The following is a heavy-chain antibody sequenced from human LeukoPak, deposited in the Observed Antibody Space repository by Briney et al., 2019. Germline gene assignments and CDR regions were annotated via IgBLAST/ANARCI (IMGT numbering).Heavy chain of an antibody. CDR3: ARDHCSGGSCFGPYYYYGMDV. D-gene: IGHD2-15*01. Sequence: ASVKVSCKASGYTFTSYGISWVRQAPGQGLEWMGWISAYNGNTNYAQKLQGRVTMTTDTSTSTAYMELRSLRSDDTAVYYCARDHCSGGSCFGPYYYYGMDVWGQGTTVTVSS. J-gene: IGHJ6*02. CDR1: GYTFTSYG. CDR2: ISAYNGNT. V-gene: IGHV1-18*01.